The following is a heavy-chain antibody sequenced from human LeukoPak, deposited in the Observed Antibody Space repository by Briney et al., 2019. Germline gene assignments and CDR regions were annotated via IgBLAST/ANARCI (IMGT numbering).Heavy chain of an antibody. D-gene: IGHD2-8*01. Sequence: SETLSLTCTVSGGSISSYYWSWIRQPPGKGLEWIGYIYHSGSTYYNPSLKSRVTISVDRSKNQFSLKLSSVTAADTAVYYCARGDCTDGVCFLFDYWGQGTLVTVSS. CDR1: GGSISSYY. V-gene: IGHV4-59*12. CDR3: ARGDCTDGVCFLFDY. CDR2: IYHSGST. J-gene: IGHJ4*02.